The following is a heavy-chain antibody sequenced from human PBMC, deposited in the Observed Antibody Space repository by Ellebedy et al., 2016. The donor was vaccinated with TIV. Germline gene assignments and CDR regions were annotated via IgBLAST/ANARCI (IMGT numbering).Heavy chain of an antibody. D-gene: IGHD3-10*01. V-gene: IGHV3-7*01. CDR3: GRAVGSGSCY. J-gene: IGHJ4*02. Sequence: GGSLRLSCAASGFSLSSYWMHWVRQAPGKGLKWVANIKQDGSEKYYVDSVKGRFTISRDNAKNSLYRQMNSLRAEDTAVYFWGRAVGSGSCYWGQGTLVTVSS. CDR1: GFSLSSYW. CDR2: IKQDGSEK.